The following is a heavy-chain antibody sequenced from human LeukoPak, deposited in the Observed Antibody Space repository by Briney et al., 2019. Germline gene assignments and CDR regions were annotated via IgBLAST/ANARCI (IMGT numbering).Heavy chain of an antibody. CDR1: GFTFSSYW. CDR2: ISWNSGSI. J-gene: IGHJ4*02. CDR3: AKDMSYDSSGLDY. D-gene: IGHD3-22*01. V-gene: IGHV3-9*01. Sequence: GGSLRLSCAASGFTFSSYWVHWVRQAPGKGLEWVSGISWNSGSIGYADSVKGRFTISRDNAKNSLYLQMNSLRAEDTALYYCAKDMSYDSSGLDYWGQGTLVTVSS.